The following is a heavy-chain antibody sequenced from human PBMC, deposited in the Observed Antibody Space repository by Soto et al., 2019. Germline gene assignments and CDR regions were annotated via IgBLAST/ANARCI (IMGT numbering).Heavy chain of an antibody. CDR1: GFIFKNYA. V-gene: IGHV3-30*04. CDR2: ITRDGYNK. D-gene: IGHD6-6*01. J-gene: IGHJ4*02. CDR3: TKSSGGSSSVGMDY. Sequence: QVQLVESGGGVVQPGRSLRLSCAVSGFIFKNYALNWVRQAPGKGLEWVASITRDGYNKYYADSVKGRFTISRDNSKNTLSLQMTALRVEDSSVYYSTKSSGGSSSVGMDYWGPGTLVTVSS.